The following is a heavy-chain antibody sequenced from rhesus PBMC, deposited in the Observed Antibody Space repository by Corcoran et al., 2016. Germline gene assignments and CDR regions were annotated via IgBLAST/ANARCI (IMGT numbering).Heavy chain of an antibody. CDR2: ISGRSGST. V-gene: IGHV4-65*01. Sequence: QVQLQASCPGLVKPSETLSLPCAVPGGSISSRNWWSWIPPSPGKGLEWIGYISGRSGSTYYNPSLKSRVTISTDTAKNQFSLKLGSVTAADTAVYYCARVGGDLFDYWGQGVLVTVSS. CDR3: ARVGGDLFDY. CDR1: GGSISSRNW. J-gene: IGHJ4*01.